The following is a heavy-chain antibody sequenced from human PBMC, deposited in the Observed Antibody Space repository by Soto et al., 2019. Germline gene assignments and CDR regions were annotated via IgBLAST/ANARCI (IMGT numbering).Heavy chain of an antibody. CDR2: IYYSGST. CDR3: ARQVYAGEYQNWFDP. J-gene: IGHJ5*02. CDR1: GGSISSSSYY. D-gene: IGHD2-2*01. Sequence: QLQLQESGPGLVKPSETLSLTCTVSGGSISSSSYYWGWIRQPPGKGLEWIGSIYYSGSTYYNPSLKSRVTISVDTSKNQFSLKLSSVTAADTAVYYCARQVYAGEYQNWFDPWGQGTLVTVSS. V-gene: IGHV4-39*01.